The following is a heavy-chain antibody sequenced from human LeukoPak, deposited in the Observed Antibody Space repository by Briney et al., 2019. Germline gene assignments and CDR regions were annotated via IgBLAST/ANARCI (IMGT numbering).Heavy chain of an antibody. D-gene: IGHD6-13*01. CDR3: ARDSHSKGFDY. V-gene: IGHV1-2*02. Sequence: AASVKVSCKASGYTFTGYYMHWVRQAPGQGLEWMGWINPNSGGTNYAQKFQGRVTMTRDTSISTAYMELSRLKSDDTAVYYCARDSHSKGFDYWGQGTLVTVSS. CDR1: GYTFTGYY. CDR2: INPNSGGT. J-gene: IGHJ4*02.